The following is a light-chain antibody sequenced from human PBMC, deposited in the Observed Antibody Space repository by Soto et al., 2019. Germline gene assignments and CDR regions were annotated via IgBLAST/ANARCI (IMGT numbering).Light chain of an antibody. Sequence: QSALTQPASVSGSPGQSITIYCTGTSSDVGGFDHVSWYQQHPGKAPKLLIYEVTNRPSGVSNRFSGSKSGNTASLTISGLQAEDEADYSCSSYTGRSTWVFGGGTKLTVL. CDR3: SSYTGRSTWV. CDR1: SSDVGGFDH. V-gene: IGLV2-14*01. J-gene: IGLJ3*02. CDR2: EVT.